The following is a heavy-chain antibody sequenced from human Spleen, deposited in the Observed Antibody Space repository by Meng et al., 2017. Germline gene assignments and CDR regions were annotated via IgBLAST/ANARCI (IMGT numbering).Heavy chain of an antibody. CDR1: GYTFTSYA. D-gene: IGHD3-10*01. Sequence: ASVKVSCKASGYTFTSYAMNWVRQAPGQGLEWMGWINTNTGNPTYAQGFTGRFVFSLDTSVSTAYLQISSLKAEDTAVYYCVRGRRVMHPYYFDNWGQGTRVTVSS. V-gene: IGHV7-4-1*02. J-gene: IGHJ4*02. CDR3: VRGRRVMHPYYFDN. CDR2: INTNTGNP.